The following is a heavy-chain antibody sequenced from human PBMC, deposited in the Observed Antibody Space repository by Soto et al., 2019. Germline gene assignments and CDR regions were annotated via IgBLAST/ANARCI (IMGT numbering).Heavy chain of an antibody. Sequence: EVQLLESGGGLVQPGGSLRLSCAASGFTFSSYAMSWVRQAPGKGLEWVSAISGSGGSTYYADSVKGRFTISRDNSKNTLYLQMNSLRAEDTAVYYCATTDQQLVLYYYYGMDVWGQGTTVTVSS. J-gene: IGHJ6*02. V-gene: IGHV3-23*01. D-gene: IGHD6-13*01. CDR2: ISGSGGST. CDR3: ATTDQQLVLYYYYGMDV. CDR1: GFTFSSYA.